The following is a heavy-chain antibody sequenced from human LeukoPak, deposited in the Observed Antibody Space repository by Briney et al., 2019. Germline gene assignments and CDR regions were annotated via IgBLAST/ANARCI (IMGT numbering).Heavy chain of an antibody. CDR1: GYTFTSYA. J-gene: IGHJ4*02. D-gene: IGHD3-3*01. Sequence: ASVKVSCKASGYTFTSYAMHWVRQAPGQRPEWMAWINGGDGNTKYSQTFQGRVTITRDTSASTVYMELSSLRFEDTAVYYCASLVLSGPRGGFDYWGQGTLVTVSS. CDR3: ASLVLSGPRGGFDY. CDR2: INGGDGNT. V-gene: IGHV1-3*01.